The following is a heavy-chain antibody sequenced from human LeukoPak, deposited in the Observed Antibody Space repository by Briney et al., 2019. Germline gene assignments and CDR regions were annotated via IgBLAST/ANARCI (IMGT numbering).Heavy chain of an antibody. Sequence: PGGSLSLSCAASGFTFSSYAMSWVRQAPGKGLEWVSAISGSGGSTYYADSVKGRFAISRDNSKNTLYLQMNSLRAEDTAVYYCAKDSGSIAAAAARKGGQGTLVTVSS. CDR1: GFTFSSYA. CDR3: AKDSGSIAAAAARK. J-gene: IGHJ4*02. D-gene: IGHD6-13*01. V-gene: IGHV3-23*01. CDR2: ISGSGGST.